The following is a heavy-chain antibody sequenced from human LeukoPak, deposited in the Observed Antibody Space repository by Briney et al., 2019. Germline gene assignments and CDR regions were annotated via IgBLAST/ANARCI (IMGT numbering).Heavy chain of an antibody. CDR3: ARGSITVVPAFDI. V-gene: IGHV4-59*08. CDR2: IYYTGST. Sequence: SETLSLTCTVSGGSITSYYWSWIRQPPGKGLESIGYIYYTGSTNYNPSLKSRVTISLDMSKNRFSLKLNSVTAADTAVYYCARGSITVVPAFDIWGQGTMVTVSS. J-gene: IGHJ3*02. D-gene: IGHD4-23*01. CDR1: GGSITSYY.